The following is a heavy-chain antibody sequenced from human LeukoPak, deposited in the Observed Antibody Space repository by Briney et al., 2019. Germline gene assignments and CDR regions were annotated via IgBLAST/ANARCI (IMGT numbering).Heavy chain of an antibody. CDR3: ARDRGSGSYFDY. CDR1: GGTFSSYA. Sequence: SVKVSCKASGGTFSSYAISWVRQAPGQGLEWMGGIIPIFGTANYAQKFQGRVTITTDESTSTAYMELSSLRSEDTAVYYCARDRGSGSYFDYWGQGTLVTVSS. J-gene: IGHJ4*02. CDR2: IIPIFGTA. D-gene: IGHD3-10*01. V-gene: IGHV1-69*05.